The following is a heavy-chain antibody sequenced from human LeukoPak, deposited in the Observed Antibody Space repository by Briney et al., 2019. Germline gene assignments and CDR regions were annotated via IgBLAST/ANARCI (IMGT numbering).Heavy chain of an antibody. CDR1: GFIFSNYA. CDR3: ARDRSGAFDY. Sequence: AGGSLSLSCAASGFIFSNYAMYWVRQAPGKGLESVAAISTKGGSTSYADSVKGRMTISRDDSKNTLFLQMGSLTTDDMGLYFCARDRSGAFDYWGQGTLVTVSS. D-gene: IGHD6-19*01. J-gene: IGHJ4*02. CDR2: ISTKGGST. V-gene: IGHV3-64*02.